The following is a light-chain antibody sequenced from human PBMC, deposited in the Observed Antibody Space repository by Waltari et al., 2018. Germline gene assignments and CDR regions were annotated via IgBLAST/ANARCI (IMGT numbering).Light chain of an antibody. CDR1: QTISGSW. J-gene: IGKJ4*01. CDR2: GAS. Sequence: EIALTQPPGTLSLSPGERATISCSASQTISGSWLTWYQRKPGQAPRLLIYGASSRATGIPVRFSGSGSGTDCTLTISRLEPEDSAVYYCQQYDGSSVTFGGGTKVEVK. V-gene: IGKV3-20*01. CDR3: QQYDGSSVT.